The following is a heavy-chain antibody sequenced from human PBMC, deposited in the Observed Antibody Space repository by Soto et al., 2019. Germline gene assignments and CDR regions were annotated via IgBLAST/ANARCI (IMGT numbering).Heavy chain of an antibody. V-gene: IGHV1-18*01. CDR1: GYTFTSYG. J-gene: IGHJ6*02. D-gene: IGHD6-19*01. Sequence: ASVKVSCTASGYTFTSYGISWVRQAPGQGLEWMGWISAYNGNTNYAQKLQGRVTMTTDTSTSTAYMELRSLRSDDTAVYYCASNPPAVAGRAYYYYGMDVWGQGTTVTVSS. CDR2: ISAYNGNT. CDR3: ASNPPAVAGRAYYYYGMDV.